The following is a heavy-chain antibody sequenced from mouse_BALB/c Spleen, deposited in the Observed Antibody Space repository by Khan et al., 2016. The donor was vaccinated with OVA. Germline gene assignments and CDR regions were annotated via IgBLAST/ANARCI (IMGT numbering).Heavy chain of an antibody. CDR2: ISYSGST. CDR1: GYSITSDYA. D-gene: IGHD2-4*01. Sequence: EVQLQESGPGLVKPSQSLSLTCTVTGYSITSDYAWNWIRQFPGNKLEWMGXISYSGSTSYNPSLKSRISITRDTSKNQFFLQLNSVTTEDTATYYCARSYDYDHYFDYWGQGTTLTVSS. V-gene: IGHV3-2*02. J-gene: IGHJ2*01. CDR3: ARSYDYDHYFDY.